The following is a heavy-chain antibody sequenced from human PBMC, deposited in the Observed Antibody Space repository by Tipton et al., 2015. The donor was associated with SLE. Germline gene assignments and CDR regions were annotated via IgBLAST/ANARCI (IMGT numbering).Heavy chain of an antibody. CDR2: ISGSGNTK. D-gene: IGHD1-26*01. CDR3: ARAVGATWFPFDY. Sequence: SLRLSCAASGFSFSNYEMNWVRQAPGKGLEWISYISGSGNTKYYADSVRGRFAISRDNAESSVSLQMNSLRAEDTAVYYCARAVGATWFPFDYWGQGTLVTVSS. J-gene: IGHJ4*02. CDR1: GFSFSNYE. V-gene: IGHV3-48*03.